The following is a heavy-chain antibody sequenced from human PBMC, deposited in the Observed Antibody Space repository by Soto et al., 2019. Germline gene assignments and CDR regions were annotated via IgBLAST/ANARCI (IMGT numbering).Heavy chain of an antibody. D-gene: IGHD2-21*02. J-gene: IGHJ3*02. CDR2: ISSSGGTI. CDR1: GFTFSSYE. CDR3: AREAVVTAAGNDAFDI. V-gene: IGHV3-48*03. Sequence: GGSLRLSCAASGFTFSSYEMNWVRQAPGKGLEWVSYISSSGGTIYYADSVKGRFTISRDNAKNSLYLQMNSLRAEDTAVYYCAREAVVTAAGNDAFDIWGQGTMVTVSS.